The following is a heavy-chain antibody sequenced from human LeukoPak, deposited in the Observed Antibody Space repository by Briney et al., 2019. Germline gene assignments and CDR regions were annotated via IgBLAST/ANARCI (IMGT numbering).Heavy chain of an antibody. CDR3: ARKHYYGSGSPFWYSYYYMDV. CDR1: GFTFSDYY. CDR2: ISSSCSTI. D-gene: IGHD3-10*01. J-gene: IGHJ6*03. V-gene: IGHV3-11*04. Sequence: GVSLRLSCAASGFTFSDYYMSCIRQAPGKGLEWVSYISSSCSTIYYAASVKGRFTISRYNAKNSLYLQMNSLRAEDTAVYYCARKHYYGSGSPFWYSYYYMDVWGKGTTVTVSS.